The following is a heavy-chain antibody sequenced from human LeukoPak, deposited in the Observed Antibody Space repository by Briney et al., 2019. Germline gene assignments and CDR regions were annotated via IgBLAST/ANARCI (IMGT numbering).Heavy chain of an antibody. CDR2: INPNSGGT. CDR3: ARVLNVAGAFDY. Sequence: ASVKVSCKASGYTFTSYGISWVRQAPGQGLEWMGWINPNSGGTNYAQKFQGRVTMTRDTSISTAYMELSRLRSDDTAVYYCARVLNVAGAFDYWGQETLVTVSS. D-gene: IGHD6-19*01. CDR1: GYTFTSYG. J-gene: IGHJ4*02. V-gene: IGHV1-2*02.